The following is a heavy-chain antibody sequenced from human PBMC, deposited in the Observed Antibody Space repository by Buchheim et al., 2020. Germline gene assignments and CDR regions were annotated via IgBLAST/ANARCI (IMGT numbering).Heavy chain of an antibody. CDR2: ITQDGSEK. V-gene: IGHV3-7*01. J-gene: IGHJ6*02. Sequence: EVQLVESGGGLVQPGGSLRLSCAASGFTFSSYWMSWVRQAPGKGLEWVANITQDGSEKYYVDSVKGRFTISRDNAKNSLYLQMNSLRAEDTAVYYCAAPTWYYYDSSGYRSGSDYYGMDVWGQGTT. D-gene: IGHD3-22*01. CDR1: GFTFSSYW. CDR3: AAPTWYYYDSSGYRSGSDYYGMDV.